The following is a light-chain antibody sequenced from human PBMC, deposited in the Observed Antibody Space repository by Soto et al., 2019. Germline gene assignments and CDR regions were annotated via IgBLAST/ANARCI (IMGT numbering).Light chain of an antibody. CDR3: QQYESYWT. CDR2: DAS. J-gene: IGKJ1*01. V-gene: IGKV1-5*01. CDR1: QNINIW. Sequence: DIQMTQSPSTLSASEGDRVTISCRASQNINIWLAWFQQKPGKAPKLLIYDASTLDSGVPSRFSGSGSEKDFTLTISSLQPDDFATYYCQQYESYWTFGQGTKVDI.